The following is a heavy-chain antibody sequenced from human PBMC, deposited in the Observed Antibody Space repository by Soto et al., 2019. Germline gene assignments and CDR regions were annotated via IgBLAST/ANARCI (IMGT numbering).Heavy chain of an antibody. CDR1: GFTFSSYG. CDR2: IWYDGSNK. V-gene: IGHV3-33*01. Sequence: QVQLVESGGGVVQPGRSLRLSCAASGFTFSSYGMHWVRQAPGKGLEWVAVIWYDGSNKYYADSVKGRFTISRDNSKNTLYLQMKSLRAEDTAVYYCARRRIGWYFDLWGRGTLVTVSS. CDR3: ARRRIGWYFDL. J-gene: IGHJ2*01.